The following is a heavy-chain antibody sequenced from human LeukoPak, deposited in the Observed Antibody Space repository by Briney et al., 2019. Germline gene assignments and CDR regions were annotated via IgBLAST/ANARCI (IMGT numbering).Heavy chain of an antibody. J-gene: IGHJ4*02. V-gene: IGHV3-53*01. Sequence: GGSLRLSCAASGFTFSSYSMNWVRQAPGKGLEWVSLIDTGGSTYYADSVRGRFTISRDNSKNTLYLQMNSLRAEDTAVYYCAREYLDGSGWYAYFDYWGRGTLVTVSS. D-gene: IGHD6-19*01. CDR1: GFTFSSYS. CDR3: AREYLDGSGWYAYFDY. CDR2: IDTGGST.